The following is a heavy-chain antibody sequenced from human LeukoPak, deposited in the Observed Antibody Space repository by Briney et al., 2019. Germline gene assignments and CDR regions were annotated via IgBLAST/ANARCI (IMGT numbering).Heavy chain of an antibody. Sequence: SVKVSCKASGGSFSRYAISWVRQAPGQGLEWMGGIIPIFGTANYAQKFQGRVTMTTDTSTSTAYMELRSLRSDDTAVYYCARQGIAVAGAVSRTIDYWGQGTLVTVSS. CDR3: ARQGIAVAGAVSRTIDY. CDR2: IIPIFGTA. D-gene: IGHD6-19*01. CDR1: GGSFSRYA. V-gene: IGHV1-69*05. J-gene: IGHJ4*02.